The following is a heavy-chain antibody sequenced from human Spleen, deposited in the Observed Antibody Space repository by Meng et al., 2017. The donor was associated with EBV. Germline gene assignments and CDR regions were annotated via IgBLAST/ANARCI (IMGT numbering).Heavy chain of an antibody. CDR1: GGTFRNYA. CDR3: ARAPMVQGEGWFDP. V-gene: IGHV1-69*01. CDR2: FLPTLGAP. J-gene: IGHJ5*02. Sequence: QGEVLVSVSEGKKPGSEVKVSCKTSGGTFRNYAISWVRQAPGQGLEWLGGFLPTLGAPNYAQKFHGRVSITADESTSTHSMDLSSLRSDDTAVYYCARAPMVQGEGWFDPWCQGTLVTVSS. D-gene: IGHD3-10*01.